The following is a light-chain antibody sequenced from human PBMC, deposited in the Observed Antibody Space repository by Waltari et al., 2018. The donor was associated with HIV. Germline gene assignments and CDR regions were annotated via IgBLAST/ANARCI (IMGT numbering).Light chain of an antibody. J-gene: IGLJ2*01. Sequence: QSALTQPRSVSGSPGQSVTISCTGTSSAVGGYNSVSWYQQHPGKTPKLMIYDVSKRPSGVPDRFSGSKSGNTASLTISGLQAEDVADYYCCSYAGSYTRAVFGGGTKLTVL. CDR1: SSAVGGYNS. CDR3: CSYAGSYTRAV. CDR2: DVS. V-gene: IGLV2-11*01.